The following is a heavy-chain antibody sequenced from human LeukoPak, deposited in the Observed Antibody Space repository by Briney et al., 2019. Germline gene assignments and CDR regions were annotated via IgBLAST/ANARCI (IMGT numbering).Heavy chain of an antibody. J-gene: IGHJ4*02. CDR2: INHSGST. Sequence: SETLSLTCAVYGGSFSGYYWSWIRQPPGKGLEWIGEINHSGSTNYNPSLKSRVIISVDTSKNQFSLKLSSVTAADTAVYYCARGSIAAAEVDYWGQGTLVTVSS. CDR3: ARGSIAAAEVDY. V-gene: IGHV4-34*01. D-gene: IGHD6-13*01. CDR1: GGSFSGYY.